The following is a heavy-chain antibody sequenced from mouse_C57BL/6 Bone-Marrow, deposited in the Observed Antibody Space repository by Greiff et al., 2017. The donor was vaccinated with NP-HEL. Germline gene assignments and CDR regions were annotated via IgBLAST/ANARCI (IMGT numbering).Heavy chain of an antibody. Sequence: VQLKESGAELVRPGTSVKVSCKASGYAFTNYLIEWVKQRPGQGLEWIGVINPGSGGTNYNEKFKGKATLTADKSSSTAYMQLSSLTSEDSAVYFCARGLDYWGQGTTLTVSS. CDR3: ARGLDY. V-gene: IGHV1-54*01. CDR1: GYAFTNYL. D-gene: IGHD3-3*01. J-gene: IGHJ2*01. CDR2: INPGSGGT.